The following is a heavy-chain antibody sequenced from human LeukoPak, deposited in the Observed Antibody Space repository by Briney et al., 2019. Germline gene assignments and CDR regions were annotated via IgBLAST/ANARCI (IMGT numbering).Heavy chain of an antibody. CDR1: GGAISSYY. CDR2: IYTSGST. Sequence: SETISLTCTVSGGAISSYYWSWIRQPAGKGLEWIGRIYTSGSTNYNPSLKSRVTMSVDTSKNQFSLKLSSVTAADTAVYYCARDPAKKPYYYYGMDVWGQGTTVTVSS. J-gene: IGHJ6*02. CDR3: ARDPAKKPYYYYGMDV. V-gene: IGHV4-4*07.